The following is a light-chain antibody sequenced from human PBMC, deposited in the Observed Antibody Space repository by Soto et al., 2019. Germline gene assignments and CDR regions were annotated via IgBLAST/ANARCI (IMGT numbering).Light chain of an antibody. J-gene: IGLJ3*02. CDR1: SSDVGAYDY. CDR2: EVS. Sequence: QSALTQPPSASGSPGQSVTISCTGTSSDVGAYDYVSWYQQHPGKAPKFIIYEVSNRPSGVSNRFSGSKSGNTASLTISGLQAEDEADYYCSSYTTSSTLEFGGGTKLTVL. CDR3: SSYTTSSTLE. V-gene: IGLV2-14*01.